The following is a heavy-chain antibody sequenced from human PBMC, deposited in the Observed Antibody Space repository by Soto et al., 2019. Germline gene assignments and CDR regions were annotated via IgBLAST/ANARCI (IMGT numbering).Heavy chain of an antibody. CDR3: ARVQQLLHSWFDS. D-gene: IGHD6-13*01. J-gene: IGHJ5*01. Sequence: SVKVSCKASGGTFSSYTISWVRQAPGQGLEWMGRIIPILGIANYAQKFQGRVTITADKSTSTAYMELSSLRSEDTAVYYCARVQQLLHSWFDSWGQGTLVTGSS. CDR1: GGTFSSYT. V-gene: IGHV1-69*02. CDR2: IIPILGIA.